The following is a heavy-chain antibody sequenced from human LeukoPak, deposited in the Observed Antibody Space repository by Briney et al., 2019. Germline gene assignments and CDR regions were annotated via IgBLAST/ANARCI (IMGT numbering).Heavy chain of an antibody. Sequence: SETLSLTCAVSGGSISSGGYSWSWIRQPPGKGLEWIGYIYHSGSTYYNPSLKSRVTISVDRSKNQFSLKLSSVTGADTAVYYCARGRYYYDSSGYYTPENYGMDVWGQGTTVTVSS. CDR1: GGSISSGGYS. CDR3: ARGRYYYDSSGYYTPENYGMDV. V-gene: IGHV4-30-2*01. J-gene: IGHJ6*02. CDR2: IYHSGST. D-gene: IGHD3-22*01.